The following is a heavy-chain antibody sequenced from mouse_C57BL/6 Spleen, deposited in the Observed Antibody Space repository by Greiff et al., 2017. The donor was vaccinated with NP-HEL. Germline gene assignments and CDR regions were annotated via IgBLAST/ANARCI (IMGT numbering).Heavy chain of an antibody. Sequence: VQLQQPGAELVMPGASVKLSCKASGYTFTSYWMHWVKQRPGQGLEWIGEIDPSDSYTNYNQKFKGKSTLTADKSSSTAYMQLSSLTSEDAAVYYCAALPFAYWGQGTLVTVSA. CDR2: IDPSDSYT. J-gene: IGHJ3*01. V-gene: IGHV1-69*01. CDR1: GYTFTSYW. CDR3: AALPFAY.